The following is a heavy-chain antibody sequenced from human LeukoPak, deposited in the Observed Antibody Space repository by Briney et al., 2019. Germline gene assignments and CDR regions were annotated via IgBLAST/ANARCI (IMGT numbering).Heavy chain of an antibody. D-gene: IGHD6-13*01. J-gene: IGHJ4*02. CDR1: GFTFSSYS. V-gene: IGHV3-21*01. Sequence: GGSLRLSCAASGFTFSSYSMNWVRQAPGKGLEWVSSISSSSSYIYYADSVKGRFTISRDNAKNSLYLQMNSLRAEDTAVHYCARDQMAAAAALDYWGQGTLVTVSS. CDR3: ARDQMAAAAALDY. CDR2: ISSSSSYI.